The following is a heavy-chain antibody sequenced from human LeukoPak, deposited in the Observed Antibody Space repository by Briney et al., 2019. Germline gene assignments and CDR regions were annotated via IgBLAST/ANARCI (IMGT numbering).Heavy chain of an antibody. CDR3: ARAAPSYDMRGWFDP. CDR2: IRSSSSYR. J-gene: IGHJ5*02. Sequence: GGSLRLSCAASGFTFSSYSMNWVRQAPGEGREWVASIRSSSSYRYYADSVKCRWTISRANAQDPLYLQMNSLRADDTAVYYCARAAPSYDMRGWFDPWGQGTLVTVSS. D-gene: IGHD3-9*01. CDR1: GFTFSSYS. V-gene: IGHV3-21*01.